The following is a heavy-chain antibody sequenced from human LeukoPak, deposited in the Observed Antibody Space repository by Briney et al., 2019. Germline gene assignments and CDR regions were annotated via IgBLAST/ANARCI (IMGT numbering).Heavy chain of an antibody. V-gene: IGHV3-30*18. CDR1: GFTFSSYG. Sequence: GRSLRLSCAASGFTFSSYGMHWVRQAPGKGLEWVAVISYDGSNKYYADSVKGRFTISRDNSKNTLYLQMNSLRAEDTAVYYCAKGTYDTLTDWLDYWGQGTLVTVSS. D-gene: IGHD3-9*01. CDR2: ISYDGSNK. CDR3: AKGTYDTLTDWLDY. J-gene: IGHJ4*02.